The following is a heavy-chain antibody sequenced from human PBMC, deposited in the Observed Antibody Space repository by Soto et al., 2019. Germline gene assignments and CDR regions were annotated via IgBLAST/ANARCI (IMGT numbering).Heavy chain of an antibody. CDR3: ARGQYSSGGGYFDY. D-gene: IGHD6-19*01. CDR2: ISSSGSTI. CDR1: GFTFSSYE. J-gene: IGHJ4*02. Sequence: EVQLVESGGGLVQPGGSLRLSCAASGFTFSSYEMNWVRQAPGKGLEWVSYISSSGSTIYYADSVKGRFTISRDNAKNTLYRQMKSLRAEDTAVYDCARGQYSSGGGYFDYWGQETLVTVSS. V-gene: IGHV3-48*03.